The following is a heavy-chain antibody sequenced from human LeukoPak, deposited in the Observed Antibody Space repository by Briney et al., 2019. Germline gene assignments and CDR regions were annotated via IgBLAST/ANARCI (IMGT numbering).Heavy chain of an antibody. CDR1: GGTFSSYA. Sequence: SVKVSCKASGGTFSSYAIIWVRQAPGQGLEWMGRIIPILGIANYAQKFQGRVTITADKSTSTAYMELSSLRSEDTAVYYCASSYIGLRYFDWSSPYGMDVWGQGTTVTVSS. CDR3: ASSYIGLRYFDWSSPYGMDV. V-gene: IGHV1-69*04. CDR2: IIPILGIA. J-gene: IGHJ6*02. D-gene: IGHD3-9*01.